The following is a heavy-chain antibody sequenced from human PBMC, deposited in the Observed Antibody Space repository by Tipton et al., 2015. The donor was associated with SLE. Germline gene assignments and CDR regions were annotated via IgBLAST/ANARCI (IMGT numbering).Heavy chain of an antibody. V-gene: IGHV5-10-1*04. CDR3: ARSRYTYGYGFDY. CDR1: GYSFTSYW. J-gene: IGHJ4*01. D-gene: IGHD5-18*01. CDR2: IDPSDSYT. Sequence: QLVQSGAEVKKPGESLRISCKGSGYSFTSYWISWVRQMPGKGLEWMGRIDPSDSYTNYSPSFQGQVTISADKSIDTAYLQWDSLRASDTAMYYCARSRYTYGYGFDYWGQGTLVTVAS.